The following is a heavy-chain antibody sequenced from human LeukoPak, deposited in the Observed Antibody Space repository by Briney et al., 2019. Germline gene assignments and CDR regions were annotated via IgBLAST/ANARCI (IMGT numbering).Heavy chain of an antibody. D-gene: IGHD1-26*01. CDR3: ARQMTPHGNFDY. J-gene: IGHJ4*02. CDR2: IGTAGDT. V-gene: IGHV3-13*01. CDR1: GFTFSNYA. Sequence: GGSLRLSCAASGFTFSNYAMHWVRQATGKGLEWVSAIGTAGDTFYPGSVKGRFTISRESAKNSLYLQMNSLRAEDTAVYYCARQMTPHGNFDYWGQGTLVTVSS.